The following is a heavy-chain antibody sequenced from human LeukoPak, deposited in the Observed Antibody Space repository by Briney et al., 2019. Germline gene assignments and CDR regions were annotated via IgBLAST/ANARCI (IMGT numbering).Heavy chain of an antibody. CDR2: IYSGDNT. Sequence: HPGGSLRLSCAASGFTVSSNYMSWVRQAPGKGLERVSVIYSGDNTNYADSVKGRFTISRHNSKNTLYLQMNSLRDEDTAVYYCATGSFRSSLGGYFDYWGQGTLVTVSS. D-gene: IGHD6-6*01. CDR3: ATGSFRSSLGGYFDY. J-gene: IGHJ4*02. V-gene: IGHV3-53*04. CDR1: GFTVSSNY.